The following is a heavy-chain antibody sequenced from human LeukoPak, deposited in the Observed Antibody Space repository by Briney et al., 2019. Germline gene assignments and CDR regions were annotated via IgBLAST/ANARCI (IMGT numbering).Heavy chain of an antibody. CDR3: ERDWSRANCYGCADYFDY. Sequence: GGSLRLSCAASGFTFSSYAMNWVRQAPGKGLEWVSSISVNGGSTYYADSVKGRFTISRDNAKNSLYLQMNSLRAEDTAVYYCERDWSRANCYGCADYFDYWGQGTLVTVSS. V-gene: IGHV3-23*01. D-gene: IGHD2-2*01. J-gene: IGHJ4*02. CDR1: GFTFSSYA. CDR2: ISVNGGST.